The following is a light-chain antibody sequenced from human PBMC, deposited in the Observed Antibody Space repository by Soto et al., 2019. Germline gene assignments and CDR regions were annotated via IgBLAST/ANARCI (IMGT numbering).Light chain of an antibody. V-gene: IGLV1-44*01. CDR2: SND. J-gene: IGLJ3*02. CDR1: SSNIGSNT. Sequence: QSVLTQAPSASGTPGQRVTISCSGSSSNIGSNTVTWYQQVPGTAPKLLIYSNDQRPSGVPDRFSGSKSGTSASLAIAGLQSEDEADYYCAAWDDSLNGWVIGGGTKVTVL. CDR3: AAWDDSLNGWV.